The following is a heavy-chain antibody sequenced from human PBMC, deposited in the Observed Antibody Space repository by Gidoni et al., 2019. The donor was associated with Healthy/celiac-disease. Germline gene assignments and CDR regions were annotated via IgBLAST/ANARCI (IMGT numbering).Heavy chain of an antibody. CDR1: GFTFSNAW. Sequence: EVQLVESGGGLVKPGGSLRLSCAASGFTFSNAWMSWVRQAPGKGLEWVGRIKSKTDGGTTDYAAPVKGRFTISRDDSKNTLYLQMNSLKTEDTAVYYCTTGAAAGTLSYYYYYYYMDVWGKGTTVTVSS. CDR3: TTGAAAGTLSYYYYYYYMDV. V-gene: IGHV3-15*01. J-gene: IGHJ6*03. CDR2: IKSKTDGGTT. D-gene: IGHD6-13*01.